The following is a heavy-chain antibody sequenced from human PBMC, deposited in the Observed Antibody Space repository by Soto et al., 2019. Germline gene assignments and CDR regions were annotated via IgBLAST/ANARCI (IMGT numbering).Heavy chain of an antibody. J-gene: IGHJ5*02. D-gene: IGHD6-25*01. V-gene: IGHV2-5*02. Sequence: QITLKESGPPLVIPRQTHTLTCTFSGFSLTTSGVGVGWIRQPPGKALEWLAVIYWDDDKRYSPSLKSRLTITKDTSKNQVVLTMTNMDPVHTGTYYCAHRRKDGAAHWFDPWGQGTLVTVSS. CDR1: GFSLTTSGVG. CDR3: AHRRKDGAAHWFDP. CDR2: IYWDDDK.